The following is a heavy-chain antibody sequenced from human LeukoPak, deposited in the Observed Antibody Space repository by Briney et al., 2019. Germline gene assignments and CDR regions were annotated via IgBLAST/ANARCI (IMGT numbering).Heavy chain of an antibody. Sequence: AGSLRLSCAASGFTVSSNYMSWVRQAPGKGLEWVSVIYSGGSTYYADSVKGRFTISRDNSKNTLYLQMNSLRAEDTAVYYCARDLLRISDYWGQGTLVTVSS. D-gene: IGHD2-21*01. CDR3: ARDLLRISDY. J-gene: IGHJ4*02. CDR2: IYSGGST. CDR1: GFTVSSNY. V-gene: IGHV3-66*01.